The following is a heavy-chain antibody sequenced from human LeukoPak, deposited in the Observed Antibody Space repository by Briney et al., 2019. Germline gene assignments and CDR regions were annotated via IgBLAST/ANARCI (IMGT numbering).Heavy chain of an antibody. Sequence: SETLSLTCTVSGGSISSSDYYGAWIRQPPGKGLEWIGSIYYSGNTYYRPSLKSRVTISVDTCNNQFSLKLRSVTAADTAVYYCASHRRYTTGSEEFDYWGQGALVTVSS. CDR1: GGSISSSDYY. J-gene: IGHJ4*02. CDR3: ASHRRYTTGSEEFDY. V-gene: IGHV4-39*01. CDR2: IYYSGNT. D-gene: IGHD2/OR15-2a*01.